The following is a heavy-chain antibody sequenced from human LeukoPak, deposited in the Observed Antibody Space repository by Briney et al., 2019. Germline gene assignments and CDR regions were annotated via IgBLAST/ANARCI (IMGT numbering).Heavy chain of an antibody. D-gene: IGHD3-22*01. V-gene: IGHV3-30*18. J-gene: IGHJ4*02. CDR2: ISYDGSDK. Sequence: GRSLTLSCAASGFTFSSYGMHWVRQAPGKGLEWVALISYDGSDKYFADSVKGRFTISRDNSKNTLYLQMNSLRAEDTAVYYCAKNYYHSSGYFYEVNYWGQGTLATVSS. CDR1: GFTFSSYG. CDR3: AKNYYHSSGYFYEVNY.